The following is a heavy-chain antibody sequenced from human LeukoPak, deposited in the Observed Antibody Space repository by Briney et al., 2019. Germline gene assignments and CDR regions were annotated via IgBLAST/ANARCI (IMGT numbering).Heavy chain of an antibody. Sequence: SETLSLTCTVSGGSISSGSYYGTWIRQPAGKGLEWIGRIYITESANYHSSLESQVTILVDTAKNQFSLKLSSVTAADTAIYYCARSRQRICTNPPCYVALQATWGQGALVTVSP. V-gene: IGHV4-61*02. CDR3: ARSRQRICTNPPCYVALQAT. CDR2: IYITESA. D-gene: IGHD2-8*01. CDR1: GGSISSGSYY. J-gene: IGHJ4*02.